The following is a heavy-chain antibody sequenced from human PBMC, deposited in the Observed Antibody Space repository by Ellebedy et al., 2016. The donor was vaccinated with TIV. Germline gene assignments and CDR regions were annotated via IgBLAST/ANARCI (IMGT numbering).Heavy chain of an antibody. J-gene: IGHJ4*02. CDR3: TRGAGWLTDN. Sequence: GESLKISCAASGFTFSTYAMSWVRQAPGKGLEWVANINKDGTENFYVDSVKGRFTISRDNAKNSVNLQMNSLRTDDTSVYYCTRGAGWLTDNWGQGTLGTVSS. CDR2: INKDGTEN. D-gene: IGHD3-9*01. CDR1: GFTFSTYA. V-gene: IGHV3-7*04.